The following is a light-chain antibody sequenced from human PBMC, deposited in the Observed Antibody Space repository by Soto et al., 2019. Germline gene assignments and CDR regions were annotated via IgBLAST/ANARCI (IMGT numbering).Light chain of an antibody. V-gene: IGLV2-14*03. J-gene: IGLJ2*01. Sequence: QSVLTQPASVSGSPGQSITISCTGTSSDVGAYNFVSWYQQPPGKAPKLMIYDVTNRPSGVSSRFSGSKSRNTASLAISGLPAEDEAHYYCSSYTTLNTLVFGGGTKLTV. CDR1: SSDVGAYNF. CDR3: SSYTTLNTLV. CDR2: DVT.